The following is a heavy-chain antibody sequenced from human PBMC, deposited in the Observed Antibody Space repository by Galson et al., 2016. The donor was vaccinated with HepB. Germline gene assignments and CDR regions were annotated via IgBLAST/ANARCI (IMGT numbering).Heavy chain of an antibody. CDR2: IYPGDSDA. CDR3: ARHLGLWQEAPDY. Sequence: QSGAEVKKSGESLKISCKGSGYDFTSYWIGWVRQMPGKGLEWMGIIYPGDSDARYSPSFQGQVTISADKSISPAYVQWSRLKASDTARDYWARHLGLWQEAPDYWGQGTMVTVSS. CDR1: GYDFTSYW. D-gene: IGHD1-14*01. J-gene: IGHJ3*01. V-gene: IGHV5-51*01.